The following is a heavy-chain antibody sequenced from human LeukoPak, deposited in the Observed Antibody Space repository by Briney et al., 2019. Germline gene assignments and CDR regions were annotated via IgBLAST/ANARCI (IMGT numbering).Heavy chain of an antibody. CDR3: ARDKNGVAYSSSCFDY. D-gene: IGHD6-13*01. CDR2: IIPIFGTA. V-gene: IGHV1-69*13. Sequence: SVKVSCKASGGTFSSYAISWVRQAPGQGLEWMGGIIPIFGTANYAQKFQGRVTITADESTSTAYMELSSLRSEDTAVYYCARDKNGVAYSSSCFDYWGQGTLVTVSS. J-gene: IGHJ4*02. CDR1: GGTFSSYA.